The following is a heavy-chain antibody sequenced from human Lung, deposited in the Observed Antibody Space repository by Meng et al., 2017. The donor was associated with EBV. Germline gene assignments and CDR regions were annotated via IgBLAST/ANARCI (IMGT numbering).Heavy chain of an antibody. J-gene: IGHJ4*02. CDR3: TRWSYGGTAS. CDR2: IKSKTDGGTT. D-gene: IGHD4-23*01. V-gene: IGHV3-15*01. CDR1: GLTFRNAW. Sequence: EVQLVESVWGLIKPVGSLRLSCAASGLTFRNAWMSWVRQAPVKGLEWVGRIKSKTDGGTTDYAAPVKGRFTISRDDSKNTLYLQMNSLKTEDTAVYYCTRWSYGGTASRGQGTMVTVSS.